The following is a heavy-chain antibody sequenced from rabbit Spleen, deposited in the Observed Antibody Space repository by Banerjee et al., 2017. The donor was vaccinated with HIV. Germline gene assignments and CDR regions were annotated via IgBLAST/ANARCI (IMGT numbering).Heavy chain of an antibody. Sequence: QSLEESGGDLVKPGASLTLTCTASGFSFSSNSYMCWVRQAPGKGLEWIACIDSGSSGFTYFATWAKGRFTCSKTSSTTVTLQMTRLTAADTATYFCARDLDGVIGWNFGWWGPGTLVTVS. CDR2: IDSGSSGFT. J-gene: IGHJ6*01. CDR3: ARDLDGVIGWNFGW. D-gene: IGHD4-1*01. CDR1: GFSFSSNSY. V-gene: IGHV1S40*01.